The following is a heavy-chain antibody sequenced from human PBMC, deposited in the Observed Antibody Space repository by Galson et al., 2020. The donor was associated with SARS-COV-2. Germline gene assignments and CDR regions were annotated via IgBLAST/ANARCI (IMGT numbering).Heavy chain of an antibody. CDR3: ARAVGYSSRWPLDS. V-gene: IGHV4-34*01. CDR1: GGSFSGYY. J-gene: IGHJ4*02. Sequence: SQASETLSLTCAVYGGSFSGYYWSWIRQPPGKGLEWIGEINHSGNANYNPSLMSRVTISVDTSQNQFSLKLTSVTAADTAVYYCARAVGYSSRWPLDSWGQGTRVTVSS. D-gene: IGHD6-13*01. CDR2: INHSGNA.